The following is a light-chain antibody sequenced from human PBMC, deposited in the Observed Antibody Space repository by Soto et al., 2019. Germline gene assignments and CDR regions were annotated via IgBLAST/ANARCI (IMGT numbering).Light chain of an antibody. CDR2: GAF. CDR1: PSVTTF. V-gene: IGKV3-20*01. Sequence: ESVLTQSPATLSLSPEERATLSCRASPSVTTFLAWYQQKPGQAPRLLIYGAFNRATGIPDRFSGSGSETDFTLTISRLEPEDFALYYCQQYGSSAPITFGQGTRLEI. CDR3: QQYGSSAPIT. J-gene: IGKJ5*01.